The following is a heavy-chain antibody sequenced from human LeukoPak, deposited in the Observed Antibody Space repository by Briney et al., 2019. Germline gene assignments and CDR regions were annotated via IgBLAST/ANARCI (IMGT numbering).Heavy chain of an antibody. V-gene: IGHV4-39*07. Sequence: NPSETLSLTCAVSGGSISSSSYYWGWIRQPPGKGLEWIGEIDHSGNTNYNPALKSRVTISVDTTKNQFSLKLSSVTAADTAVYYCARLRNLDYWGQGTLVTVSS. CDR3: ARLRNLDY. J-gene: IGHJ4*02. CDR1: GGSISSSSYY. D-gene: IGHD4-17*01. CDR2: IDHSGNT.